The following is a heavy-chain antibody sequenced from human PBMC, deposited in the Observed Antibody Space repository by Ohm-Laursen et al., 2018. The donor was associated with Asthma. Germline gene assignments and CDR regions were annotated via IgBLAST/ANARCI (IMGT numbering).Heavy chain of an antibody. V-gene: IGHV3-23*01. Sequence: LSLTCAASGFTFSSYAMSWVRQAPGKGLEWVSAISGSGGSTYYADSVKGRFTISRDNSKNTLYLQMNSLRAEDTAVYYCAKAHGRIAARPDDYWGQGTLVTVSS. J-gene: IGHJ4*02. D-gene: IGHD6-6*01. CDR2: ISGSGGST. CDR1: GFTFSSYA. CDR3: AKAHGRIAARPDDY.